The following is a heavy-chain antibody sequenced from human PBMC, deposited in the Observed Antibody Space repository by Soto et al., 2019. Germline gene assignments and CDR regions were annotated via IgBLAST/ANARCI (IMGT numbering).Heavy chain of an antibody. CDR1: SGSISSSNW. V-gene: IGHV4-4*02. J-gene: IGHJ3*02. CDR2: SYQSGST. Sequence: QVQLQESGPGLVKPSGTLSLTCAVSSGSISSSNWWSRVRQPPGRGLEWIGESYQSGSTNYKPSLKSRITITVNKSTDQFYLKLSSVTAADTAVYDWARYNGDYDAFDIWGQGTMVTVSS. CDR3: ARYNGDYDAFDI. D-gene: IGHD4-17*01.